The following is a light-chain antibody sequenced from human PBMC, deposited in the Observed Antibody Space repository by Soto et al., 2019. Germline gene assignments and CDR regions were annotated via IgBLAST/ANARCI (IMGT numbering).Light chain of an antibody. Sequence: DLQMTQSPSSLFASVGDRVTITCQATQDINIYLNWYQQKPGKAPKLLIYDASNLETGVPSRFSGSGSGTDFTFTISSLQPEDIATYYCQQYDNLPRALTFGGGTKVDIK. J-gene: IGKJ4*01. CDR1: QDINIY. CDR2: DAS. CDR3: QQYDNLPRALT. V-gene: IGKV1-33*01.